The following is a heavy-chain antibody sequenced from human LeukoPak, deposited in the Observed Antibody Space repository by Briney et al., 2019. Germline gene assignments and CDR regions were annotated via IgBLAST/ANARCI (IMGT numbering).Heavy chain of an antibody. CDR1: GGTFSSYA. Sequence: ASVKVSCKASGGTFSSYAISWVRQAPGQGLEWMGGIIPIFGTANYAQKFQGRVTITADESTSTAYMELSSLRSEDTAVYYCATVFYYGSGSYLLFDYWGQGTLVTVSS. V-gene: IGHV1-69*13. CDR3: ATVFYYGSGSYLLFDY. CDR2: IIPIFGTA. J-gene: IGHJ4*02. D-gene: IGHD3-10*01.